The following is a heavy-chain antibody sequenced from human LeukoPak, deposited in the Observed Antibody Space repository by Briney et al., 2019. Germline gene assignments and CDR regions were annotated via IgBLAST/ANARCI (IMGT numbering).Heavy chain of an antibody. Sequence: ASPKVSCTPSGYTLTSYYMRWGRHTPGQGVEWMGIINTSGGSTSYEQKFQGRVTMTSDTSTSTVYMEMSSLRSEDTTVYYCARRLGASGTYTWFDPWGQGTLVTVSS. D-gene: IGHD1-26*01. V-gene: IGHV1-46*01. J-gene: IGHJ5*02. CDR3: ARRLGASGTYTWFDP. CDR2: INTSGGST. CDR1: GYTLTSYY.